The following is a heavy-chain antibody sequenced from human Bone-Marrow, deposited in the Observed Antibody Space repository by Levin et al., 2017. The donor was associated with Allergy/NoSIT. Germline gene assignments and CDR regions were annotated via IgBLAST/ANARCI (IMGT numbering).Heavy chain of an antibody. D-gene: IGHD1-1*01. V-gene: IGHV3-11*01. CDR3: VADYHYNWIDGHGAY. J-gene: IGHJ4*01. CDR2: ISANAKIR. Sequence: GGSLRLSCVASGFTFREYYMSWVRQAPGKGMEWVSYISANAKIRKYADSVTGRFTISRDSAKNSLYLEMNNLRAEDTAVYYCVADYHYNWIDGHGAYWGRGTQVTVSS. CDR1: GFTFREYY.